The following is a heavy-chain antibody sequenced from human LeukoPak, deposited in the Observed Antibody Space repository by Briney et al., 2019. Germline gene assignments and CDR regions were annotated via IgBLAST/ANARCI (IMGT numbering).Heavy chain of an antibody. CDR1: GGSFSGYY. J-gene: IGHJ4*02. Sequence: PSETLSLTCAVYGGSFSGYYWSWIRQPPGKGLEWIGEINHSGSTNYNPSLKSRVTISVDTSKNQFSLKLSSVTAADTAVYYCARGRKAVAAIDYWGQGTLVTVSP. D-gene: IGHD6-19*01. V-gene: IGHV4-34*01. CDR3: ARGRKAVAAIDY. CDR2: INHSGST.